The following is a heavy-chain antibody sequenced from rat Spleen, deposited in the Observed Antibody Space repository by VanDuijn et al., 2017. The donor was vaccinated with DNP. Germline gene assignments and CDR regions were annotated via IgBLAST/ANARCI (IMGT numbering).Heavy chain of an antibody. D-gene: IGHD1-4*01. J-gene: IGHJ2*01. CDR1: GYTFTTYY. V-gene: IGHV1-43*01. CDR3: ARWGGPGYFDY. CDR2: INTGSGAT. Sequence: QVQLQQSGAELAKPDSSVKISCRASGYTFTTYYITWIKQTTGQGREYLGYINTGSGATNYNEKFKGKATLTADKSSSTAFMHLSSLTPDDSAVYYCARWGGPGYFDYWGQGVMVTVSS.